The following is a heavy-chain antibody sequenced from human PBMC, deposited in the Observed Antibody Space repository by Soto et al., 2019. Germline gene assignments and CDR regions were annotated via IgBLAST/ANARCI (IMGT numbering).Heavy chain of an antibody. J-gene: IGHJ4*02. CDR1: GGTFSSYA. V-gene: IGHV1-69*06. CDR2: IIPIFGTA. Sequence: SVKVSCKASGGTFSSYAISWVRQAPGQGLEWMGGIIPIFGTANYAQKFQGRVTITADKSTSTAYMELSSLRSEDTAVYYCTITYIVVVVAAVPFDYWGQGTLVTVSS. CDR3: TITYIVVVVAAVPFDY. D-gene: IGHD2-15*01.